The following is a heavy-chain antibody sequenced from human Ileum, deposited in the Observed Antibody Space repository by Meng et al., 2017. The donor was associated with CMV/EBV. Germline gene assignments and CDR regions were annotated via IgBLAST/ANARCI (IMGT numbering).Heavy chain of an antibody. CDR2: INSDGSST. Sequence: GCSFSSYWMHWVRREAGKGLVWVTRINSDGSSTSYADSVKGRFTISRDNAKNTLYLQMNSLRAEDTAVYYCARVKLRYFAWPPLCWGQGTLVTVSS. J-gene: IGHJ4*02. V-gene: IGHV3-74*01. D-gene: IGHD3-9*01. CDR1: GCSFSSYW. CDR3: ARVKLRYFAWPPLC.